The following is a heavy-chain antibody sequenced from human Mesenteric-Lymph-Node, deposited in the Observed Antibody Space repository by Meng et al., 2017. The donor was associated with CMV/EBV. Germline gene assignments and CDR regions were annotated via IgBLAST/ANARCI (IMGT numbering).Heavy chain of an antibody. V-gene: IGHV3-23*01. CDR3: AKGGGIVVVPAAPPLDY. CDR2: ISGSGGST. Sequence: GGPLRLSCAASGFTFSSYAMSWVRQAPGKGLGWVSAISGSGGSTYYADSVKGRFTISRDNSKNTLYLQMNSLRAEDTAVYYCAKGGGIVVVPAAPPLDYWGQGTLVTVSS. D-gene: IGHD2-2*01. J-gene: IGHJ4*02. CDR1: GFTFSSYA.